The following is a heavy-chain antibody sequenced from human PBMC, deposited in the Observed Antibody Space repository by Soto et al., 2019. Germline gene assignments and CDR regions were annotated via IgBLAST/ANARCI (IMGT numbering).Heavy chain of an antibody. CDR1: GGSFSGYY. CDR3: ARGDTGGYYGGVVDY. J-gene: IGHJ4*02. CDR2: INHSGST. Sequence: SETLSLTCAVYGGSFSGYYWTWIRQPPGTGLEWIGEINHSGSTNYNPSLKSRVTISVDTSKNQFSLKLTSVTAADTAVYYCARGDTGGYYGGVVDYWGQGTLVTVS. D-gene: IGHD3-22*01. V-gene: IGHV4-34*01.